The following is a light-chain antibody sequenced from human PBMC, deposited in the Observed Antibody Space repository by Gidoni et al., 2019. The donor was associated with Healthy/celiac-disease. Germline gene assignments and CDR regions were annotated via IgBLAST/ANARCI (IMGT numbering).Light chain of an antibody. J-gene: IGKJ4*01. Sequence: IVMTQSPDSLAGSLGERATINCKSSQSVLYSSNNKNYLSWYQQKPGQPPKLLIYWASTRESGVPDRFSGSGSGTDFTLTISSLQAEDVAVYYCQQYYSTPLTFXGXTKVEIK. CDR2: WAS. V-gene: IGKV4-1*01. CDR3: QQYYSTPLT. CDR1: QSVLYSSNNKNY.